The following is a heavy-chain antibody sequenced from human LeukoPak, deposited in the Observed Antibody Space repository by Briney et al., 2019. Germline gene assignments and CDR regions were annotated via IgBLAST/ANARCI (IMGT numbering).Heavy chain of an antibody. D-gene: IGHD4-17*01. Sequence: SETLSLTCTVSGGSISSYYWSWIRQPAGKGLEWIGRIYTSGSTNYNPSLKSRVTMSVDTSENQFSLKLSSVTAADTAVYYCARDHTVTPLSDGMDVWGQGTTVTVSS. V-gene: IGHV4-4*07. CDR1: GGSISSYY. CDR2: IYTSGST. J-gene: IGHJ6*02. CDR3: ARDHTVTPLSDGMDV.